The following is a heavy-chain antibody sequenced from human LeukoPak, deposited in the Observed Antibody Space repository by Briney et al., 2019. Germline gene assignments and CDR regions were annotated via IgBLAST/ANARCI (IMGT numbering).Heavy chain of an antibody. Sequence: SVKVSCKASGGTFSSYTISWVRQAPGQGLEWMGRIIPILGIANYAQKFQGRVTITADKSTSTAYMELSSLRSEDTAVYYCARGPSTYYGSGSFYFDYWGQGTLATVSS. CDR2: IIPILGIA. V-gene: IGHV1-69*02. CDR1: GGTFSSYT. D-gene: IGHD3-10*01. J-gene: IGHJ4*02. CDR3: ARGPSTYYGSGSFYFDY.